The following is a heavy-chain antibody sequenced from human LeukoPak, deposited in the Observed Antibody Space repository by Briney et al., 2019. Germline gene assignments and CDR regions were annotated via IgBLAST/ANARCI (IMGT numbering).Heavy chain of an antibody. J-gene: IGHJ4*02. CDR2: INPSGGST. V-gene: IGHV1-46*01. CDR1: GYTFTSYY. Sequence: ASVTVSCKASGYTFTSYYMHWVRQAPGQGLEWMGIINPSGGSTSYAQKFQGRVTMTRDMSTSTVYMELSSLRSEDTAVYYCASGITMVRGVTIGVDYWGQGTLVTVSS. CDR3: ASGITMVRGVTIGVDY. D-gene: IGHD3-10*01.